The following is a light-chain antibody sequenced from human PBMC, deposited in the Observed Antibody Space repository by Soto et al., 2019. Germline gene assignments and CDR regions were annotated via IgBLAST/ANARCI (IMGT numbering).Light chain of an antibody. CDR3: SSDAGDVV. CDR2: DGN. Sequence: QSALTQPASVSGSPGQSITISCTGTSSDVGTYNLVSWYQHHPGKAHKLMIYDGNNRPSGVSHRFSGSQSGRTASLTISGLQAEDEADYYCSSDAGDVVFGGGTKLTVL. CDR1: SSDVGTYNL. V-gene: IGLV2-23*01. J-gene: IGLJ2*01.